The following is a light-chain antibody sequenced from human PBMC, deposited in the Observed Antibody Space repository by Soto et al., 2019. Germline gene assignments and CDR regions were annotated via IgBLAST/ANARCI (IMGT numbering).Light chain of an antibody. J-gene: IGLJ1*01. V-gene: IGLV1-51*02. CDR1: SSNIGNNY. CDR2: ENN. Sequence: QSALTQRASVSAAPGQKVTISCSGSSSNIGNNYVSWYQQLPGTAPKLLIYENNKRPSGIPDRFSGSKSGTSATLGITGLQTGDEADYYCGTWDSSLSAGGVFGTGTKVTVL. CDR3: GTWDSSLSAGGV.